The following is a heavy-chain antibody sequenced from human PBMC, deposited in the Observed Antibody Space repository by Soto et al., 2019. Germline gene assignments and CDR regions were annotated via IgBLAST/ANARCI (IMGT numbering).Heavy chain of an antibody. J-gene: IGHJ6*02. Sequence: ASVRVSWKASGGTFSSYAISWVRQAPGQGLEWMGGIIPIFGTANYAQKFQGRVTITADESTSTAYMELSSLRSEDTAVYYCARESYGDYDYYYYGMDVWGQGTTVTVSS. V-gene: IGHV1-69*13. CDR2: IIPIFGTA. D-gene: IGHD4-17*01. CDR1: GGTFSSYA. CDR3: ARESYGDYDYYYYGMDV.